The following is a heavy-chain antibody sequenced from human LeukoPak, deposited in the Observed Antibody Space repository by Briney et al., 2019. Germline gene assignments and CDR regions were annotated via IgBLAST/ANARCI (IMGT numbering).Heavy chain of an antibody. Sequence: GGSLRLSCVASGFNFSTNAMTWVRQAPGKGLEWVSDIDARGSLTLYADSVKARFTISRDNSQNTLLLQMNSLRVEDTAVYYRVKPPRWGHYFDRWGQGSLVTVSS. D-gene: IGHD4-23*01. CDR1: GFNFSTNA. CDR2: IDARGSLT. CDR3: VKPPRWGHYFDR. V-gene: IGHV3-23*01. J-gene: IGHJ4*02.